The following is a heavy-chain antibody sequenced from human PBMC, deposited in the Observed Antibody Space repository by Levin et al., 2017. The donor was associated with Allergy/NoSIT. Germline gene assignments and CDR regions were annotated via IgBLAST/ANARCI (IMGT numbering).Heavy chain of an antibody. CDR2: VYSRGST. V-gene: IGHV4-39*01. J-gene: IGHJ5*02. Sequence: PSETLSLTCTVSGDSITSSTYYWDWIRQPPGKGLEWIGSVYSRGSTSYSPSLKSRITISIDASKNQFFLKVRSVTAADTAVYYCARRGDPWGQGTLVTVSS. CDR3: ARRGDP. CDR1: GDSITSSTYY.